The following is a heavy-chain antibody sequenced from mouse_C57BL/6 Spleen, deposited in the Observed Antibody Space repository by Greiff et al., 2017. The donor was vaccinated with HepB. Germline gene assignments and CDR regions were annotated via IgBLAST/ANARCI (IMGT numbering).Heavy chain of an antibody. CDR1: GYTFTSYG. Sequence: QVQLQQSGAELARPGASVKLSCKASGYTFTSYGISWVKQRTGQGLEWIGEIYPRSGNTYYNEKFKGKATLTADKSSSPAYMELRSLTSEDSAVYFCARHYGSSWGYFDVWGTGTTVTVSS. CDR2: IYPRSGNT. CDR3: ARHYGSSWGYFDV. V-gene: IGHV1-81*01. J-gene: IGHJ1*03. D-gene: IGHD1-1*01.